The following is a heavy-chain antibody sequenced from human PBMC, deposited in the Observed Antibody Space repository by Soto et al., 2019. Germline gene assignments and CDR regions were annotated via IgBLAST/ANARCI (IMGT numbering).Heavy chain of an antibody. V-gene: IGHV1-18*04. CDR2: ISANNGNT. CDR1: GYTFTGYH. Sequence: ASVKVSCKASGYTFTGYHMCCLRQAPGQGLEWMGWISANNGNTNYAQKFQGRVTMTTDTSTSTAYMELRSLRSDDTAVYYCARDPKVTMVRGVKPGNFVWFDPWGQGTLVTVSS. CDR3: ARDPKVTMVRGVKPGNFVWFDP. D-gene: IGHD3-10*01. J-gene: IGHJ5*02.